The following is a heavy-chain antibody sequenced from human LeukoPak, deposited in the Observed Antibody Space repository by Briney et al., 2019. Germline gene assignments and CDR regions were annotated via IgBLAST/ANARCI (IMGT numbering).Heavy chain of an antibody. J-gene: IGHJ4*02. CDR1: GFTFSNAW. V-gene: IGHV3-15*01. CDR3: TTDEMHCSSTSCPVDY. D-gene: IGHD2-2*01. CDR2: IKSKTDGGTT. Sequence: GGSLRLSCAASGFTFSNAWMSWVRQAPGKGLEWVGRIKSKTDGGTTDHAAPVKGRFTISRDDSKNTLYLQMNSLKPEDTAVYYCTTDEMHCSSTSCPVDYWGQGTLVTVSS.